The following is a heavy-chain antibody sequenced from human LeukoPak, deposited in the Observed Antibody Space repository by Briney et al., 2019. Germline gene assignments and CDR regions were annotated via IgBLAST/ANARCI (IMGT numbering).Heavy chain of an antibody. CDR2: IWYDGSNK. CDR3: ARAAQYSSGWYRIDY. CDR1: GFTFSSYW. J-gene: IGHJ4*02. V-gene: IGHV3-33*08. D-gene: IGHD6-19*01. Sequence: GGSLRLSCAASGFTFSSYWMSWVRQAPGKGLEWVAVIWYDGSNKYYADSVKGRFTISRDNSKNTLYLQMNSLRAEDTAVYYCARAAQYSSGWYRIDYWGQGTLVTVSS.